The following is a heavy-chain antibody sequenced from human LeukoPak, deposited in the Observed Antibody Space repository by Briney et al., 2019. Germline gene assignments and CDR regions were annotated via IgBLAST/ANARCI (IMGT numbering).Heavy chain of an antibody. J-gene: IGHJ4*02. CDR2: IYYSGST. Sequence: TSETLSLTCTVSGGSISSYYWSWIRQPPGKGLEWIGYIYYSGSTNYNPSLKSRVTISVDTSKNQFSLKLSSVAAADTAVYYCARGRLSFDYWGQGTLVTVSS. CDR3: ARGRLSFDY. V-gene: IGHV4-59*01. D-gene: IGHD6-19*01. CDR1: GGSISSYY.